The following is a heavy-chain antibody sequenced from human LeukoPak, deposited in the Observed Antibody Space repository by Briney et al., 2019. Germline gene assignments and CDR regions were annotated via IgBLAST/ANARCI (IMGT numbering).Heavy chain of an antibody. V-gene: IGHV4-39*07. CDR1: GGSISSSSYS. D-gene: IGHD6-19*01. J-gene: IGHJ3*02. Sequence: NTSETLSLTCTVSGGSISSSSYSWGWIRQPPGKGLEWIGSFYYSGSTYYSPSFKSRVTIPVDTSKNQFSLKLSSVTAADTAVYYCARSIAVAGTRAFDIWGQGTMVTVSS. CDR2: FYYSGST. CDR3: ARSIAVAGTRAFDI.